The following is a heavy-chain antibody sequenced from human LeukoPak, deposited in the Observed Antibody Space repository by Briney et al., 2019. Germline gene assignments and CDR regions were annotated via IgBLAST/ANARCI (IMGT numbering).Heavy chain of an antibody. J-gene: IGHJ4*02. CDR3: ARDWGYQLIAY. CDR2: INGGSGNT. CDR1: GYTSTGYA. Sequence: ASVKVSCKASGYTSTGYALHWVRQAPGQRLEWMGWINGGSGNTKYSQNFQGRVTITRDTSASTAYMGLSSLRSEDTAVYYCARDWGYQLIAYWGQGTLVTVSS. V-gene: IGHV1-3*01. D-gene: IGHD2-2*01.